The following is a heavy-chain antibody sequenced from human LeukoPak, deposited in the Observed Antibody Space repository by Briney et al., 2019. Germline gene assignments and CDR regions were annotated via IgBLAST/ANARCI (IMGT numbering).Heavy chain of an antibody. CDR3: TGGTRYDFWSGYCTDFDY. J-gene: IGHJ4*02. D-gene: IGHD3-3*01. CDR1: GFTFSSYW. CDR2: IKQDGSEK. Sequence: GGSLRLSCAASGFTFSSYWMSWVRQAPGKGLEWVANIKQDGSEKYYVDSVKGRFTISRDNAKNSLYLQMNSLRAEDTAVYYCTGGTRYDFWSGYCTDFDYWGQGTLVTVSS. V-gene: IGHV3-7*01.